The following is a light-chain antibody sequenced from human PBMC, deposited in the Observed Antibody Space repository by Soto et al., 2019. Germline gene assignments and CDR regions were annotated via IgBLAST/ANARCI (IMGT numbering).Light chain of an antibody. J-gene: IGLJ2*01. V-gene: IGLV2-14*01. CDR2: EVS. CDR3: SSYTASSTLVV. CDR1: SSDVGGYNY. Sequence: QSALTQPASVSGSPGQSITISCTGTSSDVGGYNYVSWYQQHQGKAPKLMIYEVSNRPSGVSNRFSGSKSGNTASLTISGLQAEDEAAYYCSSYTASSTLVVFGGGTKLTVL.